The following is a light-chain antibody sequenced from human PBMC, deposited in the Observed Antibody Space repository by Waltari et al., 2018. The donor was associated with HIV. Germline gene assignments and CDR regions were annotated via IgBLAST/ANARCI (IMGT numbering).Light chain of an antibody. CDR1: QSVSSN. Sequence: EIVMTQSPATLSVSPGERATLSCRASQSVSSNLAWYQRKSGQAPRLLIYGASTRATGIPARFSGSVSGTEFTLTISSLQSEDFAVYYCQQYSNWPLTFGPGTKVDI. CDR2: GAS. V-gene: IGKV3-15*01. CDR3: QQYSNWPLT. J-gene: IGKJ3*01.